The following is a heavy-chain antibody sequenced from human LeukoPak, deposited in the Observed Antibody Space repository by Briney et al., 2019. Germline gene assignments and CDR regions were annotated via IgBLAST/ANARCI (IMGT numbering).Heavy chain of an antibody. CDR3: ARFGYVAAVDV. V-gene: IGHV3-7*01. D-gene: IGHD2-15*01. CDR1: GFSFSAYW. CDR2: INPAGTET. Sequence: GGSLRLSCEASGFSFSAYWMTWVRQAPGTGLEWVANINPAGTETYYVDPVKGRFTVSRDNAKNLLYLQMNSLRAEDTAVYHCARFGYVAAVDVWGQGTLVTVSS. J-gene: IGHJ4*02.